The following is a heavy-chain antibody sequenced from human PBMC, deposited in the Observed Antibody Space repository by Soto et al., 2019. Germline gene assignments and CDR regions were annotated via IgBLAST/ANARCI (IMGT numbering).Heavy chain of an antibody. V-gene: IGHV1-18*01. CDR1: GYTFINYD. CDR2: TSVYNGNT. Sequence: QVQLVQSGTEVRKPGASVKVSCKASGYTFINYDISWVRQAPGQELEWMGWTSVYNGNTNSAQNFQGRVTMTTDTSTSTAYMELRSLRSDDTAVYYCARGWRDAYNSYFDYWGQGTLVTVSS. D-gene: IGHD1-1*01. J-gene: IGHJ4*02. CDR3: ARGWRDAYNSYFDY.